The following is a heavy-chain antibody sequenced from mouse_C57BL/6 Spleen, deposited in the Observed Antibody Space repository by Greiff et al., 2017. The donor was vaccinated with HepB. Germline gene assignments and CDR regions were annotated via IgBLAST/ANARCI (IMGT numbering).Heavy chain of an antibody. D-gene: IGHD2-2*01. CDR3: AKGLRPYYYAMDY. J-gene: IGHJ4*01. CDR2: ISSGSSTI. V-gene: IGHV5-17*01. Sequence: EVHLVESGGGLVKPGGSLKLSCAASGFTFSDYGMHWVRQAPEKGLEWVAYISSGSSTIYYADTVKGRFTISRDNAKNTLFLQMTSLRSEDTAMYYCAKGLRPYYYAMDYWGQGTSVTVSS. CDR1: GFTFSDYG.